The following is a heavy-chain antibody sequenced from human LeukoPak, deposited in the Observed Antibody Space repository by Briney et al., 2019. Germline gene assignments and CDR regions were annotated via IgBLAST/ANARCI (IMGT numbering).Heavy chain of an antibody. CDR3: AKDRSGSYYGFDS. V-gene: IGHV3-23*01. J-gene: IGHJ4*02. D-gene: IGHD1-26*01. CDR1: GFTFSSYA. Sequence: PGGSLRLSCAASGFTFSSYAMSWVRQAPGKGLEWVSVISGSGGSTYYADSVKGRFTISRDSSKNTLYLQMNSLRAEDTAVYYCAKDRSGSYYGFDSWGEGTLVTVAS. CDR2: ISGSGGST.